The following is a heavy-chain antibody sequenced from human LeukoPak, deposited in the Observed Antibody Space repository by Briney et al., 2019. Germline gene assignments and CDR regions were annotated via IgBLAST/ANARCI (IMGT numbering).Heavy chain of an antibody. J-gene: IGHJ4*02. CDR2: ISVGGSST. Sequence: GGSLRLSCAASGFTFSTYGMSWVRQTPGKGLEWVSAISVGGSSTYSADSVKGRFTISRANSKNTLYLQMNSLRAEDTAVYYCAKNPLPPAAICDYWGQGTLVTVSS. V-gene: IGHV3-23*01. CDR1: GFTFSTYG. CDR3: AKNPLPPAAICDY. D-gene: IGHD6-25*01.